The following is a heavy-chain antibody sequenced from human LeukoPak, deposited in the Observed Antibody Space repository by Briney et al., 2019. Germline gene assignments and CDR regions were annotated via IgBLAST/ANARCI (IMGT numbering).Heavy chain of an antibody. V-gene: IGHV4-39*01. CDR1: GGSISSSGYY. Sequence: TSETLSLTCTVSGGSISSSGYYWGWIRQPPGKGLEWIGSIYYSGSTYYNPSLKSRVTISVDTSKNQFSLKLSSVTAADTAVYYCARLGVGAFDIWGQGTMVTVSS. CDR3: ARLGVGAFDI. CDR2: IYYSGST. J-gene: IGHJ3*02. D-gene: IGHD2-15*01.